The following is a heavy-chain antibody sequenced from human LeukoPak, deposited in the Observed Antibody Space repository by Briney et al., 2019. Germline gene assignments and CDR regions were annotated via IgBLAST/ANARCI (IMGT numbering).Heavy chain of an antibody. J-gene: IGHJ4*02. CDR2: INPNSGGT. V-gene: IGHV1-2*06. CDR1: GYTFTGYY. CDR3: AGDLAEYYYDSSGYLD. Sequence: ASVKVSCKASGYTFTGYYMHWVRQAPGQGLEWMGRINPNSGGTNYAQKFQGRVTMTRDTSISTAYMELSRLRSDDTAVYYCAGDLAEYYYDSSGYLDWGQGTLVTVSS. D-gene: IGHD3-22*01.